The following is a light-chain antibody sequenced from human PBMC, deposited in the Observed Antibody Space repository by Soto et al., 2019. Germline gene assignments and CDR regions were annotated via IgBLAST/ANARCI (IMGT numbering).Light chain of an antibody. Sequence: DIQMTQSPSTLSASVGDRVTITCRASQSISRWLVWYQQKPGRAPQVLIWDASSLQRGVPPRFSGSGSGTEFTLTISGLQPDDFATYYCQQSYNSPFNFGPGTKVDMK. J-gene: IGKJ3*01. CDR3: QQSYNSPFN. CDR1: QSISRW. CDR2: DAS. V-gene: IGKV1-5*01.